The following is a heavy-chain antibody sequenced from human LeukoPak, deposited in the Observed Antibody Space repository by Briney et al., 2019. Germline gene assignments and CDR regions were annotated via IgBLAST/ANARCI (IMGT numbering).Heavy chain of an antibody. CDR3: AITHYYDSTTLYNWFDP. V-gene: IGHV1-69*13. CDR2: IIPIFGTA. CDR1: GGTFSSYA. D-gene: IGHD3-22*01. Sequence: ASVKVSCKASGGTFSSYAISWVRQAPGQGLEWMGGIIPIFGTANYAQKFQGRVTITVDESTSTAYMELSSLRSEDTAVYYCAITHYYDSTTLYNWFDPWGQGTLVTVSS. J-gene: IGHJ5*02.